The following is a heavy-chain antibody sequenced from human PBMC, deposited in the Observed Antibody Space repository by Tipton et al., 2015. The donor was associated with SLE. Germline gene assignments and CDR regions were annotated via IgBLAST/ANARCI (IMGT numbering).Heavy chain of an antibody. CDR1: GFTFSSHG. Sequence: GSLRLSCVASGFTFSSHGMNWVRQAPGKGLEWVSYISRSAIDIGYADSVKGRFTISRDNAKNSLYLQMKSLRAEDTAVYYCVRVTDFYDSSPDAFDFWGQGTMVTVSS. V-gene: IGHV3-48*03. CDR3: VRVTDFYDSSPDAFDF. D-gene: IGHD3-22*01. J-gene: IGHJ3*01. CDR2: ISRSAIDI.